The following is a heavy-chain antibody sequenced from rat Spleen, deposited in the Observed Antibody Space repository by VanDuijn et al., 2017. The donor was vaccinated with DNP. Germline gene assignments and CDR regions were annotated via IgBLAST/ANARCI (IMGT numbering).Heavy chain of an antibody. CDR2: VWYDGDT. J-gene: IGHJ1*01. CDR3: ARHSPRRVWGNFDF. V-gene: IGHV2S18*01. Sequence: QVQLKESGPGLVQPSETLSLTCTVSGFSLTSYSVSWVRQPSGKRPEWMGRVWYDGDTALNSAVQSRLSISRDTSKSQLFLKMNSLQPEDTGTYYCARHSPRRVWGNFDFWGPGTMVTVSS. D-gene: IGHD1-11*01. CDR1: GFSLTSYS.